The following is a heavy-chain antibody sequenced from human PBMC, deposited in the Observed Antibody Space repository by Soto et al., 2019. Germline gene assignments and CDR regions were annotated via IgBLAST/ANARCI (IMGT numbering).Heavy chain of an antibody. CDR3: ARVPIRITIFGVVIQDPFDY. Sequence: SVKVSCKASGGTFSSYAIIWVRQAPGQGLEWMGGIIPIFGTANYAQKFQGRVTITADESTSTAYMELSSLRSEDTAVYYCARVPIRITIFGVVIQDPFDYWGQGTLVTVSS. J-gene: IGHJ4*02. V-gene: IGHV1-69*13. CDR2: IIPIFGTA. CDR1: GGTFSSYA. D-gene: IGHD3-3*01.